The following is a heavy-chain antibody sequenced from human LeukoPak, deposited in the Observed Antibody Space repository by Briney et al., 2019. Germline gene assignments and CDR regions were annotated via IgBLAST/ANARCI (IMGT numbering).Heavy chain of an antibody. Sequence: PSGKLSCKASGRTVSSYAISWVRQAPGQRLECMGGFIPIFGTANYAQKCQGRVTITADESTSTAYMELGSLRSEDTAGYYCARAFCGGDCYYHPWGQGTLVTVSS. D-gene: IGHD2-21*02. CDR1: GRTVSSYA. J-gene: IGHJ5*02. CDR2: FIPIFGTA. CDR3: ARAFCGGDCYYHP. V-gene: IGHV1-69*01.